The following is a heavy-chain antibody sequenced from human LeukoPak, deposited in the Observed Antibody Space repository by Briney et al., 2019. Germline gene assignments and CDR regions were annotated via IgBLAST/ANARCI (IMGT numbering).Heavy chain of an antibody. D-gene: IGHD2-8*01. CDR2: IYPGDSDT. CDR3: ARRRRYCTSYDDFFDY. Sequence: GESLKISCEGSGYNYGIHWIAWVRQKPGQGLEWMGSIYPGDSDTRYSPSFQGQVTMSVDKANNTAYLQWSGLKASDAATYYCARRRRYCTSYDDFFDYWGHGTLVSVSS. CDR1: GYNYGIHW. V-gene: IGHV5-51*01. J-gene: IGHJ4*01.